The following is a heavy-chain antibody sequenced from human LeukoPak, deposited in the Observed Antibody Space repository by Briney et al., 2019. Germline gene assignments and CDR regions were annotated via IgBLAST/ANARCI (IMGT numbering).Heavy chain of an antibody. Sequence: PSETLSLTCTVSGGSISSYYWSWIRQPPGKGLEWIGYIYYSGSTNYNPSLKSRVTISVDTSKNQFSLKLSSVTAADTAVYYCARATVMFDYWGQGTLVTVSS. V-gene: IGHV4-59*01. J-gene: IGHJ4*02. CDR2: IYYSGST. D-gene: IGHD4-17*01. CDR1: GGSISSYY. CDR3: ARATVMFDY.